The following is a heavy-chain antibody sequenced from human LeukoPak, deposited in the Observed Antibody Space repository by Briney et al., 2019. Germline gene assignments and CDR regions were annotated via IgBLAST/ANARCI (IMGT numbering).Heavy chain of an antibody. CDR3: ARVPGYYYYYYYMDV. Sequence: SETLSLTCTVSGGSISSSSYYWGWIRQPPGKGLEWIGSIYYSGSTYYNPSLKSRVTISVDTSKNQFSLKLSSVTAADTAVYYCARVPGYYYYYYYMDVRGKGTTVTVSS. CDR1: GGSISSSSYY. CDR2: IYYSGST. D-gene: IGHD1-14*01. J-gene: IGHJ6*03. V-gene: IGHV4-39*07.